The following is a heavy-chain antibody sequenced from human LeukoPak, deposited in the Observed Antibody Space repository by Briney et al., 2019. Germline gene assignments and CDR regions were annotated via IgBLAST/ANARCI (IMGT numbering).Heavy chain of an antibody. J-gene: IGHJ5*02. CDR2: IYSSGDT. CDR1: GFTFSSYA. D-gene: IGHD3-10*01. Sequence: PGGSLRLSCAASGFTFSSYAMSWVRQAPGKGLEWVSVIYSSGDTYYADSVKGRFTISRDNSKNMLYLQMNGLRAEDTAVYYCARVIYGSGTYYKGWFDPWGQGTLVTVSS. V-gene: IGHV3-53*01. CDR3: ARVIYGSGTYYKGWFDP.